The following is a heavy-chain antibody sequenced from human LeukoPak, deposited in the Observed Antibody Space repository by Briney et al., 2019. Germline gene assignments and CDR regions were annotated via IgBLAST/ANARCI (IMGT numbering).Heavy chain of an antibody. D-gene: IGHD6-19*01. CDR3: ARGKNYSSGWSWGFYYYYGMDV. CDR2: ISYDGSNK. CDR1: GFTFSSYA. V-gene: IGHV3-30-3*01. J-gene: IGHJ6*02. Sequence: GGSLRLSCAASGFTFSSYAMHWVRQAPGKGLEWVAVISYDGSNKYYADSVKGRFTISRDNSKNTLYLQMNSLRAEDTAVYYCARGKNYSSGWSWGFYYYYGMDVWGQGTTVTVSS.